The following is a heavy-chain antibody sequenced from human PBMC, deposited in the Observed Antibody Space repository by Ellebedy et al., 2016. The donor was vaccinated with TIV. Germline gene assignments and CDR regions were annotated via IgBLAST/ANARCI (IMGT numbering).Heavy chain of an antibody. V-gene: IGHV3-7*01. CDR3: ARAASGIVVVNHWGY. Sequence: PGGSLRLSCAASGFIISGDWMSWVRQAPGKGLEWVANIKQDGSEKYYVDSVKGRFTISGDNAKNSLYLQMNSLRAEDTAVYYCARAASGIVVVNHWGYWGQGTLVTVSS. CDR2: IKQDGSEK. D-gene: IGHD3-22*01. CDR1: GFIISGDW. J-gene: IGHJ4*02.